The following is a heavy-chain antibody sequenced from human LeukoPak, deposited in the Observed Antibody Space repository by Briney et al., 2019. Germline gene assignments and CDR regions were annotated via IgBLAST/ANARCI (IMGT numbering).Heavy chain of an antibody. V-gene: IGHV4-39*01. CDR3: ARNTVLRFLEWDQ. D-gene: IGHD3-3*01. CDR2: IYYSGST. CDR1: GGSISSSSYY. Sequence: PSETLSLTCTVSGGSISSSSYYWGWIRQPPGEGLEWIGSIYYSGSTYYNPSLKSRVTISVDTSKNQFSLKLSSVTAADTAVYYCARNTVLRFLEWDQWGQGTLVTVSS. J-gene: IGHJ4*02.